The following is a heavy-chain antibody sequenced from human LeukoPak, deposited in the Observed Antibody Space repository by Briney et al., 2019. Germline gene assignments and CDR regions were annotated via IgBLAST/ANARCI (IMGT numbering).Heavy chain of an antibody. CDR3: ARVFRYFDWLSVYYYYYYMDV. D-gene: IGHD3-9*01. Sequence: HAGGSLRLSCAASGLTFSSYGMHWVRQAPGKGLEWVAFIRYDGSNKYYADSVKGRFTISRDNSKNTLYLHVNSLRPEDTAVYYCARVFRYFDWLSVYYYYYYMDVWGKGTTVTVSS. V-gene: IGHV3-30*02. CDR1: GLTFSSYG. CDR2: IRYDGSNK. J-gene: IGHJ6*03.